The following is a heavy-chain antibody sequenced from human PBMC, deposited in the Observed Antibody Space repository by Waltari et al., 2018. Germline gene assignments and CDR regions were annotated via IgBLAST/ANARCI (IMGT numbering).Heavy chain of an antibody. J-gene: IGHJ4*02. Sequence: EVQLLESGGGLVQPGGSLTLSCVGSGFRFNNHAMTWVRQSPIKGLEWISGIDVTGSTTYYADSVRGRFTISRDNVKSTLTLQMNNLRADDTAVYYCAKPLGAGDSWGRGTLVTVSS. CDR2: IDVTGSTT. CDR1: GFRFNNHA. CDR3: AKPLGAGDS. V-gene: IGHV3-23*01. D-gene: IGHD3-16*01.